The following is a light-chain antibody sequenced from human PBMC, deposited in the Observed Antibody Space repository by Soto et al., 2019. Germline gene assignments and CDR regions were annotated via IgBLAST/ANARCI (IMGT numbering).Light chain of an antibody. V-gene: IGKV3-15*01. CDR3: QQRSNWPPEVT. Sequence: EIVLTQSPATLSVSPGERATLSCRASQSVSVNLAWYQQKPGQAPRLLIYGASTRATGIPAKFSGSGSGTELTLAISSLESEDFAVYYCQQRSNWPPEVTFGGGTKVDIK. CDR1: QSVSVN. CDR2: GAS. J-gene: IGKJ4*01.